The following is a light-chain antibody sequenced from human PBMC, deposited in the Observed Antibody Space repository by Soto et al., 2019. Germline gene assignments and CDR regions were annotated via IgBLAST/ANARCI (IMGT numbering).Light chain of an antibody. Sequence: QMTQSPSAVSASVGDRVDIICRASQRVGSDLAWYQQKAGKAPHLLIYDASTLHSGVPSRFSGSGSGTHFTLTVSGLQPEDFTTYYCLQSRDYPFTFGQGTRLEIK. J-gene: IGKJ5*01. CDR1: QRVGSD. V-gene: IGKV1-6*01. CDR2: DAS. CDR3: LQSRDYPFT.